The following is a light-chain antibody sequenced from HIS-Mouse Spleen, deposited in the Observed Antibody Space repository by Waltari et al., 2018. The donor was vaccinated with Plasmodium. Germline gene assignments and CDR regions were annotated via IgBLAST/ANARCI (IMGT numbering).Light chain of an antibody. CDR3: CSYAGSYTWV. Sequence: QSALTQPRSVSGSPGQSVTISCTGTSSDVGGYNYVSWYQQHPGKAPKLMLYDVSKRPSWVPDRFSGSKSGNPASLTISGLQAEDEADYYCCSYAGSYTWVFGGGTKLTVL. V-gene: IGLV2-11*01. CDR1: SSDVGGYNY. CDR2: DVS. J-gene: IGLJ3*02.